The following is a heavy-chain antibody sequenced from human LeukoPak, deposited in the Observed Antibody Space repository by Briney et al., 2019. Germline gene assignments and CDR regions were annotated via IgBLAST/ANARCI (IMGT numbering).Heavy chain of an antibody. CDR3: AKEVSDY. V-gene: IGHV3-30*18. CDR1: GFTFSSYG. D-gene: IGHD1-14*01. CDR2: ISYDGSNK. Sequence: GGSLRLSCAASGFTFSSYGMHWVRQAPGKGLEWVAVISYDGSNKYYADSVKGRFTISRDNPKNTLYLQMNSLRAEDTAVYYCAKEVSDYWGQGTLVTVSS. J-gene: IGHJ4*02.